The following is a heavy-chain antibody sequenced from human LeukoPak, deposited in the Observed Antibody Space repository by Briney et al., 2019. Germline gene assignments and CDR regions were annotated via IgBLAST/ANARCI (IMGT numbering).Heavy chain of an antibody. D-gene: IGHD3-22*01. Sequence: SQTLSLTCTVSGGSISSGDYYWSWIRQPPGKGLEWIGYIYYSGSTYYNPSLKSRVTISVDTSKNQFSLKLSSVTAADTAVYYCARGGYSDSSGSRDAFDIWGQGTMVTVSS. V-gene: IGHV4-30-4*08. CDR2: IYYSGST. CDR1: GGSISSGDYY. CDR3: ARGGYSDSSGSRDAFDI. J-gene: IGHJ3*02.